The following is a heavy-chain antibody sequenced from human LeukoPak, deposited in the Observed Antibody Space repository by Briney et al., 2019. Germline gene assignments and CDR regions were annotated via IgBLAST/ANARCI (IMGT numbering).Heavy chain of an antibody. CDR2: IYYSGST. CDR3: ARGDEKLDYYGMDV. Sequence: SETLSLTCSVSGGSIIGYYWSWIRQSPGKGLEWIGYIYYSGSTNYNPSLKSRVTISVDTSKNQFSLKLSSVTAADTAVYYCARGDEKLDYYGMDVWGQGTTVTVSS. V-gene: IGHV4-59*08. CDR1: GGSIIGYY. J-gene: IGHJ6*02. D-gene: IGHD6-13*01.